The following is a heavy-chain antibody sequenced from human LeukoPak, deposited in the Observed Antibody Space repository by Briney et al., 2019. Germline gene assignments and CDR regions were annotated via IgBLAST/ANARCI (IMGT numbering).Heavy chain of an antibody. D-gene: IGHD1-1*01. CDR3: ARGADDGDAFDI. CDR2: IYHSGST. V-gene: IGHV4-38-2*01. J-gene: IGHJ3*02. Sequence: SETVSLTCAVSGYSISSGHYWGWIRQPPGKGLEWIGSIYHSGSTYYNPSLKSRVTISVDTSKNQFSLKQSSVTDADTAVYYCARGADDGDAFDIWGQGTMVTVSS. CDR1: GYSISSGHY.